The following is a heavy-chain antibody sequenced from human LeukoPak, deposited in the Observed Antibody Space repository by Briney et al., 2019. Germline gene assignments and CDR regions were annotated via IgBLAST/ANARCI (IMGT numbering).Heavy chain of an antibody. Sequence: PGGSLRLSCAASGFTFSSYGMHGVRQAPDKGLEWVAVIWYDGSNKYYADSVKRRFTISRDNSKNTLYLQMNSLRAEDTAVYYCAKGGYDSSGYYDYWGQGTLVTVSS. J-gene: IGHJ4*02. CDR1: GFTFSSYG. CDR3: AKGGYDSSGYYDY. CDR2: IWYDGSNK. V-gene: IGHV3-33*06. D-gene: IGHD3-22*01.